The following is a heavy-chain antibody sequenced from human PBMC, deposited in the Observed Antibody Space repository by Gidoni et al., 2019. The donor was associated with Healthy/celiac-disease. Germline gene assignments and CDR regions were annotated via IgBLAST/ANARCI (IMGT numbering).Heavy chain of an antibody. Sequence: EVQLVESGGGLVKPGGSLRLSSAASGFTFSSYSMNWVRQAPGKGLEWVSSISSSSSYIYYADSVKGRFTISRDNAKNSLYLQMNSLRAEDTAVYYCARAGDYDSSGYAFDIWGQGTMVTVSS. CDR2: ISSSSSYI. D-gene: IGHD3-22*01. J-gene: IGHJ3*02. V-gene: IGHV3-21*01. CDR3: ARAGDYDSSGYAFDI. CDR1: GFTFSSYS.